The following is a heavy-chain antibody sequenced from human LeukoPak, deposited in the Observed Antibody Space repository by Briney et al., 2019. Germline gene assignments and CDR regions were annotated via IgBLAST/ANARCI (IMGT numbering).Heavy chain of an antibody. CDR1: GYTFTGYY. CDR3: ARDALRNRHWGAWFDP. CDR2: INPNSGGT. D-gene: IGHD7-27*01. Sequence: GASVKVCCKASGYTFTGYYMHWVRQAPGQGLEWMGGINPNSGGTNYAQKFQGRVTMTRDTSISTAYMELSRLRSDDTAVYYCARDALRNRHWGAWFDPWGQGTLVTVSS. V-gene: IGHV1-2*02. J-gene: IGHJ5*02.